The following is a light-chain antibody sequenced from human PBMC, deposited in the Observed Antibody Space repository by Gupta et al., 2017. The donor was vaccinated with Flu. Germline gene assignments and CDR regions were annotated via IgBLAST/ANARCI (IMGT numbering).Light chain of an antibody. CDR3: QVWNYRSDHPLYV. CDR1: NIENEV. V-gene: IGLV3-21*02. Sequence: TAKITCGGNNIENEVVHWYQQKAGQAPGVVVYDDSERPSGIPERVSGSHSGNTATLTISSVEAGDEADYYCQVWNYRSDHPLYVFGSGTKVTVL. CDR2: DDS. J-gene: IGLJ1*01.